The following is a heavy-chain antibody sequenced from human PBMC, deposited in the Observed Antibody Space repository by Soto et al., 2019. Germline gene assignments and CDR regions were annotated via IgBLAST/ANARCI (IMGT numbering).Heavy chain of an antibody. Sequence: LIRQTPGKGLEWIGSIYYSGSTYYNPSLKSRVTISVDTSKNQFSLKLSSVTAADTAVYYCETEGPPEDYYPVTAFWVQG. CDR2: IYYSGST. J-gene: IGHJ6*02. CDR3: ETEGPPEDYYPVTAF. V-gene: IGHV4-39*02.